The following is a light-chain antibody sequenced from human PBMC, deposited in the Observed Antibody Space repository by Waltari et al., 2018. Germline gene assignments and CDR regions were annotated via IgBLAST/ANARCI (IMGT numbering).Light chain of an antibody. CDR2: AAS. J-gene: IGKJ3*01. CDR1: QSISSY. CDR3: QQSYSTLFT. Sequence: IQMTQTPSSRSASVGDRDNITCRASQSISSYLNWYQQNPGKAPKILIYAASSLQSGVPSRFSGSGSVTDFTLTISSLQPEDFATYYCQQSYSTLFTFGPGTNVDIK. V-gene: IGKV1-39*01.